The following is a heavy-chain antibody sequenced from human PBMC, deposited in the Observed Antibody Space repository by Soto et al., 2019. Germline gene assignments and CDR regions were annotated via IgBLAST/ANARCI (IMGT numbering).Heavy chain of an antibody. J-gene: IGHJ3*02. Sequence: ASVKVSCKTSGYTFTSFGISWVRQAPGQGLEWMGWIITYFGKTNYAQKFQGSVTMTTDKSTSTAYMELRSLRSEDTAVYYCARANYGDYVVFDAFVIWGQGTMVT. CDR2: IITYFGKT. V-gene: IGHV1-18*01. CDR1: GYTFTSFG. D-gene: IGHD4-17*01. CDR3: ARANYGDYVVFDAFVI.